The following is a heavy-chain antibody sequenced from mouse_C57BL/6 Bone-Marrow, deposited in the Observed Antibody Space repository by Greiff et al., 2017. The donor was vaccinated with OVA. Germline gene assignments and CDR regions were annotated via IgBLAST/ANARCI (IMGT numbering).Heavy chain of an antibody. D-gene: IGHD1-1*01. J-gene: IGHJ2*01. Sequence: DVMLVESGGGLVQPGGSLKLSCAASGFTFSDYYMYWVRQTPEKRLEWVAYISNGGGSTYYPDTVKGRFTISRDNAKNTLYLQMSRLKSEDTAMYYCARQRVYILDYWGQGTTLTVSS. V-gene: IGHV5-12*01. CDR1: GFTFSDYY. CDR3: ARQRVYILDY. CDR2: ISNGGGST.